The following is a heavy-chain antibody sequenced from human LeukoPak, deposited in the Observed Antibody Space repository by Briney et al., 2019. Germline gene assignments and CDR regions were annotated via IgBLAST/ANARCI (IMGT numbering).Heavy chain of an antibody. J-gene: IGHJ4*02. D-gene: IGHD3-22*01. Sequence: SETLSLTCTVSGGPISGYYWSWIRQPPGKGLEWIGHIYSSGSTKYNPSLKSRVTISVDTSKNQFSLKLSSVTAADTAVYYCARNYDSSGYTAFGYWGRGTLLTVSS. CDR3: ARNYDSSGYTAFGY. CDR1: GGPISGYY. CDR2: IYSSGST. V-gene: IGHV4-59*01.